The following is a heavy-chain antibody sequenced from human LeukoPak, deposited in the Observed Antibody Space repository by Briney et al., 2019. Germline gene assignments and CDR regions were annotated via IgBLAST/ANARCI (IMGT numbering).Heavy chain of an antibody. J-gene: IGHJ3*02. D-gene: IGHD1-26*01. CDR2: ISSSGRHT. V-gene: IGHV3-21*06. CDR1: GFDFGTYS. CDR3: ARGEPAFDGFDI. Sequence: GGSLRLSCAASGFDFGTYSMIWVRQAPGKGLEWVSTISSSGRHTYYAGSIQGRLIISRDNAKNSLSSQMNSLKAEDTAAYYCARGEPAFDGFDIWGQGTQVTVSS.